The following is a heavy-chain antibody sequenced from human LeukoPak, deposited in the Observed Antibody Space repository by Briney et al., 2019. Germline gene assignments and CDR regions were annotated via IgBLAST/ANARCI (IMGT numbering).Heavy chain of an antibody. Sequence: PGGSLRLSCAASGFTFSSYGMHWVRQAPGKGLGWVAVIWYDGSNKYYADSVKGRFTISRDNSKNTLYLQMNSLRAEDTAVYYCAKAIRITGTTSYFDYWGQGTLVTVSS. CDR1: GFTFSSYG. V-gene: IGHV3-33*06. J-gene: IGHJ4*02. CDR2: IWYDGSNK. D-gene: IGHD1-7*01. CDR3: AKAIRITGTTSYFDY.